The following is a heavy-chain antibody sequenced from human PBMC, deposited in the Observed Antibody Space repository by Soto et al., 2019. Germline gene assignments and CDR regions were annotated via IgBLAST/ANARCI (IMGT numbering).Heavy chain of an antibody. D-gene: IGHD3-22*01. J-gene: IGHJ4*02. CDR1: GFSFSDYP. CDR3: ARESWYSDNSGNYYSNYFDS. Sequence: QVQLVESGGGVVQPGRSLSLSCAASGFSFSDYPMHWVRQAPGKGLEWVASISSTGMKEYYGDSVKGRLTISRDTSKNTLYLQMSSLRAEDTAVYYCARESWYSDNSGNYYSNYFDSWGQGTLVTVSS. V-gene: IGHV3-30*04. CDR2: ISSTGMKE.